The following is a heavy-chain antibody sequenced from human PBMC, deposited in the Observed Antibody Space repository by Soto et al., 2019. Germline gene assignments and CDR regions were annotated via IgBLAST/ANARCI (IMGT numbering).Heavy chain of an antibody. J-gene: IGHJ6*02. CDR1: GFTCSSYS. D-gene: IGHD3-22*01. V-gene: IGHV3-21*01. CDR3: ARDNYDSSGYLYYDYGMDV. Sequence: EVQLVESGGGLVKPGGSLRLSCAASGFTCSSYSMNWVRQAPGKGLEWVSSISSSSSYIYYADSLKGRFTISRDNAKNSLYLQMNSLRAEDTAVYSCARDNYDSSGYLYYDYGMDVWGHGTPVTVSS. CDR2: ISSSSSYI.